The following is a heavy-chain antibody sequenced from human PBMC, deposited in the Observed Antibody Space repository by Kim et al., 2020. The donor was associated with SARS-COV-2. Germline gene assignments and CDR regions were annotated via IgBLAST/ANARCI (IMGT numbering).Heavy chain of an antibody. J-gene: IGHJ5*02. V-gene: IGHV4-39*02. CDR3: ARDIRGALRGIVVVTAATFDP. CDR2: IYYSGST. Sequence: SETLSLTCTVSGGSISSSSYYWGWIRQPPGKGLEWIGSIYYSGSTYYNPSLKSRVTISVDTSKNQFSLKLSSVTAADTAVYYCARDIRGALRGIVVVTAATFDPWGQGNLVTVSS. CDR1: GGSISSSSYY. D-gene: IGHD2-2*01.